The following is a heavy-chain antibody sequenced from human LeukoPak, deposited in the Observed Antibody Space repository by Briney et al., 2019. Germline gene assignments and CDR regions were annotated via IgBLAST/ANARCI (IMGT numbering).Heavy chain of an antibody. CDR2: ISGSGGST. D-gene: IGHD2-15*01. V-gene: IGHV3-23*01. J-gene: IGHJ4*02. CDR1: GFTFSSYA. CDR3: AKGSSYCSGGSCYWNY. Sequence: QTGGSLRLSCAASGFTFSSYAMSWVRQAPGKGLEWVSAISGSGGSTYYADSVKGRFTISRDNSKNTLYLHMSSLRAEDTAVYYCAKGSSYCSGGSCYWNYWGQGTLVTVSS.